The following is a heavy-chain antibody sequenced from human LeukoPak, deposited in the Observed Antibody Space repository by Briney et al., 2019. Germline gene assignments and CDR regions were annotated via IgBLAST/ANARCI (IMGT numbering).Heavy chain of an antibody. CDR3: ARIGLYGSGSYYKRVNNWFDP. J-gene: IGHJ5*02. Sequence: PPETLSLTCAVSGYSISSGYYWGWIRQPPGKGLEWIGSIYHSGSTYYNPSLKSRVTISVDTSKNQFSLKLSSVTAADTAVYYCARIGLYGSGSYYKRVNNWFDPWGQGTLVTVSS. CDR1: GYSISSGYY. D-gene: IGHD3-10*01. CDR2: IYHSGST. V-gene: IGHV4-38-2*01.